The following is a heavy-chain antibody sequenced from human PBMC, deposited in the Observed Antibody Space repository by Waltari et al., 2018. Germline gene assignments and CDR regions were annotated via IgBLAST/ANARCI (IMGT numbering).Heavy chain of an antibody. J-gene: IGHJ4*02. D-gene: IGHD6-13*01. CDR2: IKQDGSEK. CDR1: GLSFSTYW. Sequence: EVQLVESGGGLARSGGSLGLSCAASGLSFSTYWMSWVRQASGKGPEWVANIKQDGSEKYYMDSVKGRFTISRDNAKNSLYLQMNNLRVEDTAVYYCTRGGRDSSWYWRDWGQGTLVTVSS. CDR3: TRGGRDSSWYWRD. V-gene: IGHV3-7*01.